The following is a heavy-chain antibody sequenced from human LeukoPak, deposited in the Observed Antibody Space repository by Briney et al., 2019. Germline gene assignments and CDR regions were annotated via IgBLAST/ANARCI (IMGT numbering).Heavy chain of an antibody. CDR1: GGSISSGGYY. V-gene: IGHV4-30-2*01. CDR3: ARGRDDFWSGYSYNWFDP. J-gene: IGHJ5*02. CDR2: INHSGST. Sequence: SQTLSLTCTVSGGSISSGGYYWSWIRQPPGKGLEWIGEINHSGSTNYNPSLKSRVTISVDTSKNQFSLKLSSVTAADTAVYYCARGRDDFWSGYSYNWFDPWGQGTLVTVSS. D-gene: IGHD3-3*01.